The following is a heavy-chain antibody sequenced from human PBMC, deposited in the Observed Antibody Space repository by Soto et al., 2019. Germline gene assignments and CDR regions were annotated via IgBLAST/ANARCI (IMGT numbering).Heavy chain of an antibody. J-gene: IGHJ4*02. V-gene: IGHV3-30*18. D-gene: IGHD4-17*01. Sequence: QVQLVESGGGVVQPGRSLRLSCAASGFTFSSYGMHWVRQAPGKGLEWVAVISYDGSNKYYADSVKGRFTISRDNSKNTLYLQMNSLRAEDTAVYYCAKDLDYGDSMYYFDYWGQGTLVTVSS. CDR1: GFTFSSYG. CDR3: AKDLDYGDSMYYFDY. CDR2: ISYDGSNK.